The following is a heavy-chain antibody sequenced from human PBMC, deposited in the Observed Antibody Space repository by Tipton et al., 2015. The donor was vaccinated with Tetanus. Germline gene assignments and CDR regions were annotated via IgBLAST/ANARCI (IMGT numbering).Heavy chain of an antibody. V-gene: IGHV1-2*02. Sequence: QVQLVQSGAEVKKPGASVKVSCKASGYTFTGYYMHWVRQAPGQGLEWMGWINPNSGGTNYAQKFQGRVTMTRDTSISTAYMELSRLRSDDTAVYYCARDYYDSSGEDAFDIWGQGTMVTVSS. J-gene: IGHJ3*02. CDR3: ARDYYDSSGEDAFDI. CDR1: GYTFTGYY. D-gene: IGHD3-22*01. CDR2: INPNSGGT.